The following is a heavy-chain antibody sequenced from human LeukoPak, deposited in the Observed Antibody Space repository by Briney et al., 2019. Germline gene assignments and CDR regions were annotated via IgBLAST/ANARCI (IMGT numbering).Heavy chain of an antibody. CDR3: AAWGNYYMDV. CDR2: IYYSGST. J-gene: IGHJ6*03. V-gene: IGHV4-59*08. Sequence: SETLSLTCTVSGGSISSYYWSWIRQPPGKGLEWIGYIYYSGSTNYRPSLKSRVTISVDTSKNQFSLKLSSVTAADTAVYYCAAWGNYYMDVWGKGTTVTVSS. D-gene: IGHD3-16*01. CDR1: GGSISSYY.